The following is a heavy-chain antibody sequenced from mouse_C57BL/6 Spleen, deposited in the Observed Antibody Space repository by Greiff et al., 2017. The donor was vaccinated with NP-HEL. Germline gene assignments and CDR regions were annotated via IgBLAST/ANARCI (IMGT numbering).Heavy chain of an antibody. CDR2: IRSKSNNYAT. V-gene: IGHV10-1*01. CDR3: VRRHYYGSIYEGSWFAY. Sequence: EVQLVESGGGLVQPKGSLKLSCAASGFSFNTYAMNWVRQAPGKGLEWVARIRSKSNNYATYYADSVKDRFTISRDDSESMLYLQMNNLKTEDTAMYYCVRRHYYGSIYEGSWFAYWGQGTLVTVSA. J-gene: IGHJ3*01. D-gene: IGHD1-1*01. CDR1: GFSFNTYA.